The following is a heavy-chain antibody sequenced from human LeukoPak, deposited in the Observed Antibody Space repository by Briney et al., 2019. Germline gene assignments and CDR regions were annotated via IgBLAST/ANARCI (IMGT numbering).Heavy chain of an antibody. V-gene: IGHV7-4-1*02. CDR2: INTNTGNP. D-gene: IGHD6-13*01. J-gene: IGHJ4*02. CDR1: GYTFTSYA. CDR3: ARDSSSWPDY. Sequence: PRASVKVSCQASGYTFTSYAMNWVRQAPGQGLEWMGWINTNTGNPTYAQGFTGRFVSSLDTSVSTAYLQISSLKAEDTAVYYCARDSSSWPDYWGQGTLVTVSS.